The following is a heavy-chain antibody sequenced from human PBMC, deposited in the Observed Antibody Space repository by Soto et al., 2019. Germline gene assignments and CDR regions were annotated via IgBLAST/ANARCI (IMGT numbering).Heavy chain of an antibody. Sequence: QVQLQESGPGLVKPSDTLSLTCAVSAYSISSSNWWGWIRQPPGKGLEWIGYIYYSGTTYYTPSLKSRVAMSVDTSKNQFSLKLTSVTAVDTAVYYCARREIQGPIDYWGQGTLVTVSS. J-gene: IGHJ4*02. CDR2: IYYSGTT. CDR1: AYSISSSNW. D-gene: IGHD1-26*01. V-gene: IGHV4-28*01. CDR3: ARREIQGPIDY.